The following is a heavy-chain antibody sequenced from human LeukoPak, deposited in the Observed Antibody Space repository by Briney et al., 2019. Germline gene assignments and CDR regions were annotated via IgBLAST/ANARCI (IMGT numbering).Heavy chain of an antibody. Sequence: SETLSLTCTVSGGSISSSSYYWGWIRQPPGKGLEWIGSIYYSGSTYYNPSLKSRVTISVDTSKNQFSLKLSSVTAADTAVYYCARDGVFSGTEPPYYYYGMDVWGQGTTVTVSS. CDR2: IYYSGST. J-gene: IGHJ6*02. V-gene: IGHV4-39*07. D-gene: IGHD1-14*01. CDR3: ARDGVFSGTEPPYYYYGMDV. CDR1: GGSISSSSYY.